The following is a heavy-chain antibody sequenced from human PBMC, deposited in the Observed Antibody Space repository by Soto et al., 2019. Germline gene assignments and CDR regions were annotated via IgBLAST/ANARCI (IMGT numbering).Heavy chain of an antibody. V-gene: IGHV3-7*03. J-gene: IGHJ4*02. CDR1: GFTFSDSW. CDR3: ANAGEVLETLTG. Sequence: EMQLVESGGGLVQPGGSLRLSCAASGFTFSDSWMNWVRQAPGKGLEWVANIKAGGSEKYYVDSVKGRFTISRDNAKNSLYLKKDSMRAKATAVNYCANAGEVLETLTGWGQGTLATVYS. D-gene: IGHD1-26*01. CDR2: IKAGGSEK.